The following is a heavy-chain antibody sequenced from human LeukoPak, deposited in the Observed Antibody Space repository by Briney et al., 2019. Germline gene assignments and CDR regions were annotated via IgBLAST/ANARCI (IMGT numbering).Heavy chain of an antibody. CDR2: IIPILGIA. V-gene: IGHV1-69*04. D-gene: IGHD5-12*01. J-gene: IGHJ4*02. CDR3: ARAPLVATIYYFDY. CDR1: GGTFSSYA. Sequence: SVKVSCKASGGTFSSYAISWVRQAPGHGLEWMGRIIPILGIANYAQKFQGRVTITANKSTSTAYMELSSLRSEDTAVYYCARAPLVATIYYFDYWGQGTLVTVSS.